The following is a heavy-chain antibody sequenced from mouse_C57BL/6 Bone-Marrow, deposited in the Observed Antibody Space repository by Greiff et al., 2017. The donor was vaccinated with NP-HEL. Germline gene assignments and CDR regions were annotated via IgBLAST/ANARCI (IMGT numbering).Heavy chain of an antibody. V-gene: IGHV1-15*01. Sequence: VQLQQSGAELVRPGASVTLSCKASGYTFTDYEMHWVKQTPVHGLEWIGAIDPETGGTAYNQKFKSKAILTADKSSSTAYMELRSLTSEDSAVYYCTREGLTYYGSSPLDYWGQGTTLTVSS. D-gene: IGHD1-1*01. J-gene: IGHJ2*01. CDR1: GYTFTDYE. CDR2: IDPETGGT. CDR3: TREGLTYYGSSPLDY.